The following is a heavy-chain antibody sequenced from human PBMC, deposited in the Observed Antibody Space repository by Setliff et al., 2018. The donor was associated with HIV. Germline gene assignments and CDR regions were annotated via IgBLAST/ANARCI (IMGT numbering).Heavy chain of an antibody. V-gene: IGHV3-23*01. CDR2: ISPSSGGT. CDR3: AKTVALLRAARLALDY. Sequence: PGGSLRLSCAASGFTFRNYAMTWVRQAPGKGLEWVSTISPSSGGTNYADSVKGRFTISRDNSKNILYLQMNSLRVEDSAVYYCAKTVALLRAARLALDYWGQGTLVTVSS. CDR1: GFTFRNYA. D-gene: IGHD6-6*01. J-gene: IGHJ4*02.